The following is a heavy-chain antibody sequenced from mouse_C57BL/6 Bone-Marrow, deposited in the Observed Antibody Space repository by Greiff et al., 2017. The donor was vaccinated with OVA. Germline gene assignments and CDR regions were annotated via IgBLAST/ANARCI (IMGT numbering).Heavy chain of an antibody. J-gene: IGHJ4*01. D-gene: IGHD1-2*01. CDR3: ARHRFGYT. CDR1: GYTFTDYY. Sequence: EVQLQQSGPELVKPGASVKISCKASGYTFTDYYMNWVKQTPGKSLEWIGAINPNNGGTSYNQKFKGKATLTVDKSSSTAYMELRSLTSEDSAVYYCARHRFGYTWGQGTSVTVSS. V-gene: IGHV1-26*01. CDR2: INPNNGGT.